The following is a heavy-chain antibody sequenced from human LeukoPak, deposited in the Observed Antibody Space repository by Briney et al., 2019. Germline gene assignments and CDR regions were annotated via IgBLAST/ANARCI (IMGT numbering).Heavy chain of an antibody. J-gene: IGHJ4*02. V-gene: IGHV3-23*01. Sequence: GGSLRLSCAASGFTFNNYAMTWVRQAPGKGLEWVSGISGSGGSTYYADSVKGRFTISRDNSKNTLYLQMNSLRAEDTAVYYCAKITMIVVVTTGHGDYWGQGTLVTVSS. CDR1: GFTFNNYA. CDR3: AKITMIVVVTTGHGDY. D-gene: IGHD3-22*01. CDR2: ISGSGGST.